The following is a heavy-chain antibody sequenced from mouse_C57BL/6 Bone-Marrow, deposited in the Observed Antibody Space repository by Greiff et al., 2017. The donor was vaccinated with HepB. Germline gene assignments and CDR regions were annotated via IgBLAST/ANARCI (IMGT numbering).Heavy chain of an antibody. Sequence: QVQLKQPGAELVKPGASVKMSCKASGYTFTSYWITWVKQRPGQGLEWIGDIYPGSGSTNYNEKFKSKATLTVETSSSTAYMQRSSLTSEDSAVYYCEGYDGAMYYWGQGTSVTVSS. CDR3: EGYDGAMYY. CDR2: IYPGSGST. D-gene: IGHD2-2*01. V-gene: IGHV1-55*01. J-gene: IGHJ4*01. CDR1: GYTFTSYW.